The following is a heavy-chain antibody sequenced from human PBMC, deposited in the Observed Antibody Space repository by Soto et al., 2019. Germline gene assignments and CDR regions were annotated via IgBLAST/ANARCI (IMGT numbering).Heavy chain of an antibody. CDR1: GFTFSTYS. CDR3: ARWYGSEVFDY. V-gene: IGHV3-21*01. D-gene: IGHD3-10*01. J-gene: IGHJ4*02. CDR2: ISSSSSYI. Sequence: PGGSLRLSCAASGFTFSTYSMNWVRQAPGKGLEWVSSISSSSSYIYYADSVKGRFTISRDNAKNSLYLQMNSLRAADTAVYYCARWYGSEVFDYWGQGTLVTVS.